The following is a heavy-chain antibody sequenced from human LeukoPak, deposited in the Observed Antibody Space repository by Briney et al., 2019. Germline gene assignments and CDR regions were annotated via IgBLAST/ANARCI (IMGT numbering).Heavy chain of an antibody. CDR2: IYSGGST. J-gene: IGHJ5*02. Sequence: GGSLRLSCAASGFTVSSNYMSWVRQAPGKGLEWVSVIYSGGSTYYADSVKGRFTISRDNSKNTLYLQMNSLRAEDTAVYYCARDGIAVAGTHWFDPWGQGTLVTVSS. D-gene: IGHD6-19*01. CDR3: ARDGIAVAGTHWFDP. CDR1: GFTVSSNY. V-gene: IGHV3-53*01.